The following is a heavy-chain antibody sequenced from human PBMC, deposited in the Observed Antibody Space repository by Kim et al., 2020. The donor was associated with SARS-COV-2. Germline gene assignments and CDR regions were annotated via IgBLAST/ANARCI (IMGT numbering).Heavy chain of an antibody. Sequence: SVKVSCKASGGTFSSYAISWVRQAPGQGLEWMGRIIPILGIANYAQKFQGRVTITADKSTSTAYMELSSLRSEDTAVYYCARDAYGGKPVGGAFDIWGQGTMVTVSS. CDR2: IIPILGIA. V-gene: IGHV1-69*04. J-gene: IGHJ3*02. D-gene: IGHD4-17*01. CDR1: GGTFSSYA. CDR3: ARDAYGGKPVGGAFDI.